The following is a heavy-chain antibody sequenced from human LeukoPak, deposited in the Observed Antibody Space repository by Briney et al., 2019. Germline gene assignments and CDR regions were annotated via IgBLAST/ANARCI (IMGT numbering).Heavy chain of an antibody. CDR1: GFTFSSND. J-gene: IGHJ3*02. D-gene: IGHD3-16*01. CDR2: MSLSTNGE. Sequence: GGSLRLSCAASGFTFSSNDMSWVRQAPGKGLEWVSSMSLSTNGETYADSVKGRFTISTDNAKNTLYLQMESLRAEDTAIYYCAKALTRWAFDIWGQGTTVTVSS. V-gene: IGHV3-23*01. CDR3: AKALTRWAFDI.